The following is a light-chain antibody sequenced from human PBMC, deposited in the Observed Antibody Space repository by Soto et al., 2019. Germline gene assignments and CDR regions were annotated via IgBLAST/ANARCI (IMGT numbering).Light chain of an antibody. CDR3: QHTFNSPPWT. V-gene: IGKV3-20*01. CDR2: GAS. J-gene: IGKJ1*01. CDR1: QSVSSSY. Sequence: LSQSPGTLSLYPGVRATLSCRAIQSVSSSYLAWYQQKPGQAPRLLIYGASSRATGIPDRFSGSGSGTDFTLTISSLQSEDFASYFCQHTFNSPPWTFGQGTRVDIK.